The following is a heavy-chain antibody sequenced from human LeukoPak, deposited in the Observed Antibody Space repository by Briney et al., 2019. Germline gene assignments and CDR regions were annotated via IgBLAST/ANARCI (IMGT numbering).Heavy chain of an antibody. CDR2: IRYDGSNK. Sequence: GRSLRLSCAASGFTFSSYGMHWVRQAPGKGLEWVAFIRYDGSNKYYADSVKGRFTISRDNSKNTLYLQMNSLRAEDTAVYYCAKVPEHSPLGPYYYYMDVWGKGTTVTVSS. CDR1: GFTFSSYG. CDR3: AKVPEHSPLGPYYYYMDV. D-gene: IGHD7-27*01. J-gene: IGHJ6*03. V-gene: IGHV3-30*02.